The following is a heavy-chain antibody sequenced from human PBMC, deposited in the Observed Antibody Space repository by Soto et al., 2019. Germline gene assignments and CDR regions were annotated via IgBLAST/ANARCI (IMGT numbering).Heavy chain of an antibody. D-gene: IGHD6-13*01. CDR1: GFTFSSYG. CDR2: ISNDGGDK. J-gene: IGHJ4*02. V-gene: IGHV3-30-3*01. CDR3: AKDQGSSWYEIDY. Sequence: PGGSLRLSCADSGFTFSSYGMHWVRQAPGKGLEWVAVISNDGGDKYYADSVKGRFTISRDNSKNTLYLQMNSLRAEDTAVYYCAKDQGSSWYEIDYWGQGTLVTVSS.